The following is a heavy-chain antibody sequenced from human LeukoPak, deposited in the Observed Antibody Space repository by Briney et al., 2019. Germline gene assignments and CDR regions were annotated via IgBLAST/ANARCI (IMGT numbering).Heavy chain of an antibody. CDR2: ISYDGSNK. V-gene: IGHV3-30-3*01. CDR3: ARGYHSGFLDV. Sequence: GGSLRLSCAASGFTFSSYAMHWVRQAPGKGLEWVAVISYDGSNKYYADSVKGRFTISRDNSKNTLYLQMNSLRAEDTAVYYCARGYHSGFLDVWGQGTTVTVSS. J-gene: IGHJ6*02. D-gene: IGHD1-1*01. CDR1: GFTFSSYA.